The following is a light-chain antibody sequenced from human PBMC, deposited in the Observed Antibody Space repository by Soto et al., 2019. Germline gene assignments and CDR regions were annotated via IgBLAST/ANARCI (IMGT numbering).Light chain of an antibody. CDR1: RSNIGSNT. CDR3: AAWDDSLNGVV. Sequence: QSVLTQSPSASGTPGQRVTISCSGSRSNIGSNTVNWYQQFPGTAPKLLIYGNDQRPSGVPDRFSGSKSGTSASLAVSGLQSDDEAHYYCAAWDDSLNGVVFGGGTKLTVL. CDR2: GND. V-gene: IGLV1-44*01. J-gene: IGLJ2*01.